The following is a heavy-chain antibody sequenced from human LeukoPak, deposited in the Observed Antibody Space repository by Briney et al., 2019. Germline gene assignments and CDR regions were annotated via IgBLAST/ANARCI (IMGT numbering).Heavy chain of an antibody. CDR2: INTDGSST. J-gene: IGHJ4*02. D-gene: IGHD6-13*01. CDR3: ARERYSSSWYSDFLFDY. V-gene: IGHV3-74*01. CDR1: GFTFSSYW. Sequence: PGGSLRLSCAASGFTFSSYWMHWVRQAPGKGLVWVSRINTDGSSTSYADSVKGRFTISRDNAKNTLYLQMNSLRAEDTAVYYCARERYSSSWYSDFLFDYWGQGTLVTVSS.